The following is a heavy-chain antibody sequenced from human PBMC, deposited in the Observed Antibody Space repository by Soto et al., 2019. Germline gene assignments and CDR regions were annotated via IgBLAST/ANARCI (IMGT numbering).Heavy chain of an antibody. CDR2: ITRSGDYT. Sequence: EVQLLESGGGLVQPGGSLRLSCAASGFTFSTYAMTWVRQAPGKGLEWVSAITRSGDYTQYADSVKGRFTISRDNSKNTLDLQMISLRAEDTAVYYGAKVGSYYEQFAYWYFDLWGRGTLVTVSS. J-gene: IGHJ2*01. V-gene: IGHV3-23*01. CDR3: AKVGSYYEQFAYWYFDL. D-gene: IGHD3-22*01. CDR1: GFTFSTYA.